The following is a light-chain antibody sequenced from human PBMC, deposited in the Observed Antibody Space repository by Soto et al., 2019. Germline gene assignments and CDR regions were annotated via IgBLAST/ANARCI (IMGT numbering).Light chain of an antibody. J-gene: IGKJ1*01. Sequence: DIQMTQSPSSLSASIGDRVTITCRASQSISTWLAWYQQKRGKAPKLLIYAASTLESRVPSRFSGSGSGTEFALTISSLQADDFATYYCQQYDGYFPAFGQGTKVDIK. CDR1: QSISTW. CDR2: AAS. CDR3: QQYDGYFPA. V-gene: IGKV1-5*01.